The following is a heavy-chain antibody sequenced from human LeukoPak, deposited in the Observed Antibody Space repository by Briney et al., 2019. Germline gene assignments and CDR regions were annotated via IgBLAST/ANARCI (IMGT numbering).Heavy chain of an antibody. CDR3: ARAKYNWNDDYYYYYMDV. D-gene: IGHD1-1*01. CDR2: IYYSGTT. V-gene: IGHV4-59*08. CDR1: GGSISSHY. J-gene: IGHJ6*03. Sequence: SETLSLTCTVSGGSISSHYWSWIRQPPGKGLEWIGYIYYSGTTNYNPSLKSRVAISVDTSKSQFSLKLGSVTAADTAVYYCARAKYNWNDDYYYYYMDVWGKGTTVTVSS.